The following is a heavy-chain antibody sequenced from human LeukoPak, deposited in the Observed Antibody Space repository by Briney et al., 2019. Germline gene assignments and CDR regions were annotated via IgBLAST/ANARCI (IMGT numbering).Heavy chain of an antibody. V-gene: IGHV4-31*03. D-gene: IGHD3-10*01. CDR2: IYYGGST. CDR3: ASDSPDTYGSGSYSDY. Sequence: SETLSLTCTVSGDSLSSGDYYWSWVRQHGGKGVEWNGYIYYGGSTYYHPSLKSRVTISVDTYKNQFSLKLSSVTAADTAVYYCASDSPDTYGSGSYSDYWGQGTLVTVSS. J-gene: IGHJ4*02. CDR1: GDSLSSGDYY.